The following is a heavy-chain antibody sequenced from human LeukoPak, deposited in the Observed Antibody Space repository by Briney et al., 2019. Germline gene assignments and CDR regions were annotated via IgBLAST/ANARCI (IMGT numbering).Heavy chain of an antibody. CDR2: IYSGGTT. Sequence: GGSLRLSCAASGFTVSSHYMSWVRQAPGKGLEWVSVIYSGGTTYYADSVKGRFTISRDNSKSTLFLQMNSLRAEDTAVYYCARGSTGHDQIFDYWGQGTLVTVSS. CDR3: ARGSTGHDQIFDY. D-gene: IGHD5/OR15-5a*01. V-gene: IGHV3-66*01. J-gene: IGHJ4*02. CDR1: GFTVSSHY.